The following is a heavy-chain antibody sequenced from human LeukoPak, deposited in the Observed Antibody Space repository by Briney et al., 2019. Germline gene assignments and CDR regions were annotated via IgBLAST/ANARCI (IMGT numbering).Heavy chain of an antibody. CDR3: AKGIYSSGWSYFDY. D-gene: IGHD6-19*01. Sequence: GGSLRLSCAASGFTFSNSAMSWVRQAPGKGLEWVSTLSGSGITTYYADSVKGRFTISRDNSKNTLYLQMNSLRAEDTAVYYCAKGIYSSGWSYFDYWGHGTLVSVSS. V-gene: IGHV3-23*01. CDR1: GFTFSNSA. CDR2: LSGSGITT. J-gene: IGHJ4*01.